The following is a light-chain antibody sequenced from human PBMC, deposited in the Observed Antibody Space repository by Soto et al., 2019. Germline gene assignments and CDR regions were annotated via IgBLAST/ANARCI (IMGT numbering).Light chain of an antibody. Sequence: QSVLTQPPSASASLGASVKLTCTLSSGHSSYAIAWHQQQPEKGPRYLMKLNSDGSHTKGDGIPDRFSGSSSGTERYLTIARLQSEDEADYYCQTWGTGIQVFGGGTKLTVL. V-gene: IGLV4-69*02. CDR2: LNSDGSH. J-gene: IGLJ2*01. CDR1: SGHSSYA. CDR3: QTWGTGIQV.